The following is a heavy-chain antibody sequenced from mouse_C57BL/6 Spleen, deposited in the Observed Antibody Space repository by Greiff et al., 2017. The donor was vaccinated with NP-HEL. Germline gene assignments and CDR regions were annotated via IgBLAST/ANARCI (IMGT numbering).Heavy chain of an antibody. CDR3: ARGGKHRGYFDY. CDR1: GYTFTSYW. V-gene: IGHV1-64*01. D-gene: IGHD3-1*01. Sequence: QVQLQQPGAELVKPGASVMLSCKASGYTFTSYWMHWVKQRPGQGLEWFGMIHPNSASTNYNEKFQINATLTVDQSSSTAYMQLSSLTSEDSAVYYCARGGKHRGYFDYWGQGTTLTGSS. J-gene: IGHJ2*01. CDR2: IHPNSAST.